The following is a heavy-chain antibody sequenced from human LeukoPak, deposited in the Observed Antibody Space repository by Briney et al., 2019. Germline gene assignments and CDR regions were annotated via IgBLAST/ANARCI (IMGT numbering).Heavy chain of an antibody. V-gene: IGHV3-33*01. D-gene: IGHD3-16*01. Sequence: GGSLGLSCAASRIILRSYGIHWLRQAPGQGLEWVSVIWSDGHNKYYADSVKGRFTISRDDSKNTLYLQMSSLRAEYTALYYCARAPRGRCYFDSWGQGTLVTVSS. J-gene: IGHJ4*02. CDR2: IWSDGHNK. CDR3: ARAPRGRCYFDS. CDR1: RIILRSYG.